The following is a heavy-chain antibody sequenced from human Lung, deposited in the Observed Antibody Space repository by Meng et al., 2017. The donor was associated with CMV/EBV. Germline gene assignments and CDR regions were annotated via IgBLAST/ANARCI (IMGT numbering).Heavy chain of an antibody. J-gene: IGHJ6*02. CDR1: GFTFSVYN. CDR2: ISYDGSNK. V-gene: IGHV3-30-3*01. CDR3: ARSQWAYDRSGYYGEDSMDV. D-gene: IGHD3-22*01. Sequence: GGSLRLXCAVSGFTFSVYNMQWVRQAPGKGLEWVAVISYDGSNKNYADSVKGRFIISRDNSKSTLFLQLNSLKVEDTGVYYCARSQWAYDRSGYYGEDSMDVWGQGXTVTVSS.